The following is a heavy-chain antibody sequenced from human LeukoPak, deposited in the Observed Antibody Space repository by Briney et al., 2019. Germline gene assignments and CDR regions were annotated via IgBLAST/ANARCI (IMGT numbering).Heavy chain of an antibody. CDR1: GYTFTNFG. CDR2: ISAYNGNT. CDR3: SRSGPGSCSGGSCYSNY. J-gene: IGHJ4*02. Sequence: ASVKVSCKASGYTFTNFGFSWVRQAPGQGLEWMGWISAYNGNTNYAQKLQGRITMTTDTSTNTAYMELRSLRSDDTAVYYCSRSGPGSCSGGSCYSNYWSQGTVVSVSS. V-gene: IGHV1-18*01. D-gene: IGHD2-15*01.